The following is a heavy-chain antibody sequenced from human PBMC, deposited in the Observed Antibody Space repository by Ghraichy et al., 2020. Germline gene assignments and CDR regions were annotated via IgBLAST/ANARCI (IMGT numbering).Heavy chain of an antibody. Sequence: GSLNISCAASGFTFSSYAMSWVRQAPGKGLEWVSAISGSGGSTYYADSVKGRFTISIDNSKNTLYLQMNSLRAEDTSVYYCAKRWRAYYYDSSGYYYYFDYWGQGTLVTVSS. CDR3: AKRWRAYYYDSSGYYYYFDY. CDR1: GFTFSSYA. V-gene: IGHV3-23*01. CDR2: ISGSGGST. D-gene: IGHD3-22*01. J-gene: IGHJ4*02.